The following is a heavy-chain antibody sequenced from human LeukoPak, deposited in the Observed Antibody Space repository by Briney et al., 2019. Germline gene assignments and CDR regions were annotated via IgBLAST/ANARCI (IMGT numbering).Heavy chain of an antibody. Sequence: GGSLRLSCAASGFTFSSYWMSWVRQAPGKGLEWVADIKQDGSEKYYVDSVKGRFTISRDNSKNTLYLQMNSLRAEDTAVYYCAKGGIAAASGDGMDVWGQGTTVTVSS. CDR1: GFTFSSYW. D-gene: IGHD6-13*01. V-gene: IGHV3-7*03. CDR3: AKGGIAAASGDGMDV. CDR2: IKQDGSEK. J-gene: IGHJ6*02.